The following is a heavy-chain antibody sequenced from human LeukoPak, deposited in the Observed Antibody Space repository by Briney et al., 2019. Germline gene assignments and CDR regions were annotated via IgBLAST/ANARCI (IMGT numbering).Heavy chain of an antibody. CDR2: IYYSGST. D-gene: IGHD1-26*01. Sequence: NPSETLSLTCTVSGGSISSYYWSWIRQPPGKGLEWIGYIYYSGSTNYNPSLKSRVTISVDTSKNQFSLKLSSVTAADTAVYYCAGHSLATTRDGKSDAFDIWGQGTMVTVSS. CDR1: GGSISSYY. J-gene: IGHJ3*02. CDR3: AGHSLATTRDGKSDAFDI. V-gene: IGHV4-59*08.